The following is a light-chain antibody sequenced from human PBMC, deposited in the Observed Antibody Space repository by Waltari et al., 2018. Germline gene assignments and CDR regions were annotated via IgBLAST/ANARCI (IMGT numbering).Light chain of an antibody. CDR2: YVS. CDR1: NSEPKS. CDR3: QLWDDTNNSGV. Sequence: YVVTQPPSVSVAPGKTARLTCEGENSEPKSVNWYQQKAGQAPVLGMFYVSDRPSGIPERFSGSNSGNTATLTINWVEPGDEADYHCQLWDDTNNSGVFGGGTKLTVL. J-gene: IGLJ3*02. V-gene: IGLV3-21*04.